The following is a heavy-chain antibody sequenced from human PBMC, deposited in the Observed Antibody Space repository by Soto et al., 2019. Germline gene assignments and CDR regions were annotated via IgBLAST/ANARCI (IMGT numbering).Heavy chain of an antibody. J-gene: IGHJ6*03. Sequence: GGSLRLSCAASGFTFSSYGMHWVRQAPGKGLEWVAVISYDGSNKYYADSVKGRFTISRDNAKNTLYLQMNSLRAEDTAVYYCARCVWSGYDYYYYYYMDVWGKGTTVTVSS. CDR2: ISYDGSNK. D-gene: IGHD3-3*01. CDR1: GFTFSSYG. CDR3: ARCVWSGYDYYYYYYMDV. V-gene: IGHV3-30*03.